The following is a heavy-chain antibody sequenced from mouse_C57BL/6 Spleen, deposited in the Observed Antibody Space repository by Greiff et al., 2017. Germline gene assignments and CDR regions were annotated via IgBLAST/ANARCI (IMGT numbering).Heavy chain of an antibody. D-gene: IGHD2-3*01. CDR2: ISSGSSTI. V-gene: IGHV5-17*01. CDR3: ARTDGYYNYFDY. CDR1: GFTFSDYG. J-gene: IGHJ2*01. Sequence: EVQLVESGGGLVKPGGSLKLSCAASGFTFSDYGMHWVRQAPEKGLEWVAYISSGSSTIYYADTVKGRFTISRDNATNTLFQQMTSLRSEDTTMYYCARTDGYYNYFDYWGQGTTLTVSS.